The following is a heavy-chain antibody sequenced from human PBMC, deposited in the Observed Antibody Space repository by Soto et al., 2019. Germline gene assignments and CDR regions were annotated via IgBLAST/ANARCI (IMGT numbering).Heavy chain of an antibody. V-gene: IGHV5-51*01. J-gene: IGHJ5*02. Sequence: GESLKISCKGSGYSFTSYWIGWVRQMPGKGLEWMGIIYPGDSDTRYSPSFQGQVTISADKSISTAYLQWSSLKASDTAMYYCARHRSPLGIAEPGTFGGWLDPWGQGTLVTVYS. CDR3: ARHRSPLGIAEPGTFGGWLDP. CDR1: GYSFTSYW. CDR2: IYPGDSDT. D-gene: IGHD6-13*01.